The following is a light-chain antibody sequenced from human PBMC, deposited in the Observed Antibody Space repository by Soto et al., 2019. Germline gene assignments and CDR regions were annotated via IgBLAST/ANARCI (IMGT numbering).Light chain of an antibody. CDR1: QSVSSSY. J-gene: IGKJ3*01. Sequence: EIVLTQSPGTLSLSPGERATLSCRASQSVSSSYLAWYQQKPGQPPRLLIYGASSRATGIPDRFSGSGSGTDFTLTISRLEPEDFAVYYCQQYDASPPRFTFGPGTKVDIK. CDR3: QQYDASPPRFT. V-gene: IGKV3-20*01. CDR2: GAS.